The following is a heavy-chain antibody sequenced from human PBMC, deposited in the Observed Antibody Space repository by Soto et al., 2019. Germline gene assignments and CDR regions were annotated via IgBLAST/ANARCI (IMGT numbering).Heavy chain of an antibody. D-gene: IGHD1-26*01. CDR2: IYPGDSDT. J-gene: IGHJ6*02. CDR3: ARRGIVGATDYYYGMDV. V-gene: IGHV5-51*01. CDR1: GYSFTSYW. Sequence: SLKISCKGSGYSFTSYWIGWVRQMPGKGLEWMGIIYPGDSDTRYSPSFQGQVTISADKSISTAYLQWSSLKASDTAMYYCARRGIVGATDYYYGMDVWGQGTTVTVSS.